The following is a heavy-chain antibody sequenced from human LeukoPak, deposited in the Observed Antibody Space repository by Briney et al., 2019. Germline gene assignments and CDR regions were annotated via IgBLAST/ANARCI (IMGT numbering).Heavy chain of an antibody. Sequence: GGSLRLSCAASGFTFSSYEMNWVRQAPGKGLEGVSYISSSGGTIYYADSVKGRFTISRDNAKNSLYLQMNSLRAEDTAVYYCAGLGITMIGGVWGKGTTVTISS. CDR2: ISSSGGTI. CDR1: GFTFSSYE. D-gene: IGHD3-10*02. CDR3: AGLGITMIGGV. J-gene: IGHJ6*04. V-gene: IGHV3-48*03.